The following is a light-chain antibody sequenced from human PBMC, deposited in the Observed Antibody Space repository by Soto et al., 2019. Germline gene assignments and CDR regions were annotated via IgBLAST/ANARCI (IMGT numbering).Light chain of an antibody. V-gene: IGKV3-11*01. CDR3: QQRSNWLT. Sequence: EIVLTQSPATLSLSPGERATLSCRASQSVSSYFSWYQQQPGQPPRLLIYDASNRATSIPARCSGSGSGTDFTISIISLEHEDFAFYYCQQRSNWLTFGGGTKVEIK. CDR2: DAS. J-gene: IGKJ4*01. CDR1: QSVSSY.